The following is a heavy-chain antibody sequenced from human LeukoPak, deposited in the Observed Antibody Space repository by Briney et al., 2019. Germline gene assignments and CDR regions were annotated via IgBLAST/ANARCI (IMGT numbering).Heavy chain of an antibody. CDR3: ARDDVDTAMERYHYYYMDV. Sequence: PGGSLRLSCAASGFTFSSYWMHWVRQAPGKGLVWVSRINSDGSSTSYADSVKGRCTISRDNAMNTLYLQMNSLRAEDAAVYYCARDDVDTAMERYHYYYMDVWGKGTTVTVSS. CDR2: INSDGSST. D-gene: IGHD5-18*01. V-gene: IGHV3-74*01. J-gene: IGHJ6*03. CDR1: GFTFSSYW.